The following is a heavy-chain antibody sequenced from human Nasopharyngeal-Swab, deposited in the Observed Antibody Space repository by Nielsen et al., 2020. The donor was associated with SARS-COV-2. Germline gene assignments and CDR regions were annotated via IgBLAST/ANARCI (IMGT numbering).Heavy chain of an antibody. CDR2: IIPILGIA. Sequence: SVKVSCKASGGTFSSYAISWVRQAPGQGLAWMGRIIPILGIANYAQKFQGRVTITADKSTSTAYMELSSLRSEDTAVYYCARDVGFGELLSPYYFDYWGQGTLVTVSS. D-gene: IGHD3-10*01. CDR1: GGTFSSYA. V-gene: IGHV1-69*04. J-gene: IGHJ4*02. CDR3: ARDVGFGELLSPYYFDY.